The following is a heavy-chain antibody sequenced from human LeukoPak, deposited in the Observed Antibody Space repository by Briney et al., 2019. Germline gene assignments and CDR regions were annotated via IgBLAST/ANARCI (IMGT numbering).Heavy chain of an antibody. J-gene: IGHJ3*02. V-gene: IGHV1-69*01. CDR2: IIPIFGTA. D-gene: IGHD1-26*01. Sequence: GSSVKVSCKASGGTFSIYAISWVRQAPGQGLEWMGGIIPIFGTANYAQKFQGRVTITADESTSTAYMELSSLRSEDTAVYYCAREADSGSYGGKYDAFDIWGQGTMVTVSS. CDR1: GGTFSIYA. CDR3: AREADSGSYGGKYDAFDI.